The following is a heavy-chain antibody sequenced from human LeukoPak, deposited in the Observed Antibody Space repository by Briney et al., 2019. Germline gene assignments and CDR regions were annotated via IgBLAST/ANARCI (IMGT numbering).Heavy chain of an antibody. Sequence: GGSLRLSCAASGFTFSNAWMSWLRQAPGKGLEWVGRIKSKTDGGTSDYAAPVQGRFTISRDDSKNTLYLQMNSLKIEDTAVYYCATDPGEWEPIWGQGTMVTVSS. CDR3: ATDPGEWEPI. D-gene: IGHD1-26*01. CDR2: IKSKTDGGTS. J-gene: IGHJ3*02. CDR1: GFTFSNAW. V-gene: IGHV3-15*01.